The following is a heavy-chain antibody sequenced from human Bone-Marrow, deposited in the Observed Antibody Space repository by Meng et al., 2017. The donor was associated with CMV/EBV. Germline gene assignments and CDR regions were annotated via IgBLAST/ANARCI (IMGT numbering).Heavy chain of an antibody. CDR1: YT. V-gene: IGHV1-69*02. CDR3: ARPGRGGSSSTRNYYYYGMDV. Sequence: YTISWVRQAPGQGLEWMGGIIPILGIANYAQKFQGRVTITADKSTSTAYMELSSLRSEDTAVYYCARPGRGGSSSTRNYYYYGMDVWGQGITVTVSS. D-gene: IGHD2-2*01. CDR2: IIPILGIA. J-gene: IGHJ6*02.